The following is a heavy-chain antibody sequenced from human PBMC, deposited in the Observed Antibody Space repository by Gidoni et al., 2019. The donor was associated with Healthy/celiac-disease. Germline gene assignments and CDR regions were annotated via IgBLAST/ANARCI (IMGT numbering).Heavy chain of an antibody. V-gene: IGHV3-23*01. D-gene: IGHD2-2*01. CDR1: GFPFSRYA. J-gene: IGHJ3*02. Sequence: EVQLLESGGGLVQPGGSLRLACAASGFPFSRYAMSWVRQAPGKGLEWVSAISGSGCSTYYADSVKGRFTISRDKSKNTLYLQMNSLRAEDTAVYYCAKDPTYCSSTSCFNDAFDIWGQGTMVTVSS. CDR2: ISGSGCST. CDR3: AKDPTYCSSTSCFNDAFDI.